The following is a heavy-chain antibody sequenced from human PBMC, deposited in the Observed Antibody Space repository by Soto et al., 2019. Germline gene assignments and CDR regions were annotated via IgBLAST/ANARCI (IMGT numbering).Heavy chain of an antibody. V-gene: IGHV4-4*02. CDR1: GGSISSSNW. D-gene: IGHD6-19*01. Sequence: ASETLSLTCAVSGGSISSSNWWSWVRQPPGKGLEWIGEIYHSGSTNYNPSLKSRVTISVDKSKNQFSLKLSSVTAADTAVYYCARVRRTAVAGPTGMDVWGQGTTVTVSS. CDR2: IYHSGST. CDR3: ARVRRTAVAGPTGMDV. J-gene: IGHJ6*02.